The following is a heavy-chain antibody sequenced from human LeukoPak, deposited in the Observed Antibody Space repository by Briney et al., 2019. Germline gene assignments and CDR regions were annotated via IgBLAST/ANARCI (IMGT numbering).Heavy chain of an antibody. J-gene: IGHJ4*02. D-gene: IGHD5-18*01. Sequence: GGSLRLSCAASGFTVSSNYMNWVRQAPGKGLEWVSVIYSSGSTYYADSVKGRFTISRDNSKNTLYLQMDSLRAEDTAVYYCARERYTYGYPLFDYWGQGTLVTVSS. V-gene: IGHV3-66*01. CDR1: GFTVSSNY. CDR3: ARERYTYGYPLFDY. CDR2: IYSSGST.